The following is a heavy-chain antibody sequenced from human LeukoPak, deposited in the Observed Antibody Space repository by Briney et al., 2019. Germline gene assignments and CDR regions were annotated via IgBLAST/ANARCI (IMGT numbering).Heavy chain of an antibody. CDR1: GYTFTGYY. D-gene: IGHD3-3*01. J-gene: IGHJ4*02. CDR3: ASAYYDFWSGSYCFDY. V-gene: IGHV1-2*02. Sequence: ASVKVSCKASGYTFTGYYMHWVRQAPGQGLEWMGWINPNSGGTNYAQKFQGRVTMTRDTSISTAYMELSRLRSDDTAVYYCASAYYDFWSGSYCFDYWGQGTLVTVSS. CDR2: INPNSGGT.